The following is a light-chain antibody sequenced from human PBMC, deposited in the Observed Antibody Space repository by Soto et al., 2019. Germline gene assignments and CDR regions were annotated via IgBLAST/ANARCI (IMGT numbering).Light chain of an antibody. CDR1: QGISSY. CDR2: AAS. J-gene: IGKJ5*01. Sequence: SQLTQSPWALAASVGDRVTITCRASQGISSYLAWYQQKPGKAPKLLIYAASTLQSGVPSRFSGSGSGTDFTLTISSLQPEDFATYYCQQLNSYPITFGQGTRLENK. V-gene: IGKV1-9*01. CDR3: QQLNSYPIT.